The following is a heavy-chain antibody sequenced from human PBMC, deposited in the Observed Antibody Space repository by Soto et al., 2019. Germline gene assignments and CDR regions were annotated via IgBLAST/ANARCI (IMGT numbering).Heavy chain of an antibody. J-gene: IGHJ3*02. CDR1: GLIVSNNY. Sequence: VQLVETGGGLIQPGGSLRLSCVVSGLIVSNNYMSWVRQAPGKGLEWVSIIYNNGSTYYADSVKGRFIISRDNSRNTLHLQMNSLRVDDTAVYYCARGPAGAFDNWGQGTMVSVSA. V-gene: IGHV3-53*02. CDR2: IYNNGST. CDR3: ARGPAGAFDN. D-gene: IGHD6-19*01.